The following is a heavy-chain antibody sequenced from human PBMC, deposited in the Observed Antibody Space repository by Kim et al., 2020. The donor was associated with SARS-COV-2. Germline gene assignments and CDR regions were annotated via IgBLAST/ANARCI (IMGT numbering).Heavy chain of an antibody. CDR2: ISYDGSNK. J-gene: IGHJ4*01. D-gene: IGHD6-13*01. CDR1: GFTFSSYA. CDR3: ARENGRYSSSSGYFDY. Sequence: GGSLRLSCAASGFTFSSYAMHWVRQAPGKGLEWVAVISYDGSNKYYADSVKGRFTISRDNSKNTLYLQMNSLRAEDTAVYYCARENGRYSSSSGYFDYWG. V-gene: IGHV3-30*04.